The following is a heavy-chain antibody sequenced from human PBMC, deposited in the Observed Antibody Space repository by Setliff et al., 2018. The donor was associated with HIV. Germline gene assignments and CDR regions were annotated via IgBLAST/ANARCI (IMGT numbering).Heavy chain of an antibody. CDR2: IYTSGST. D-gene: IGHD3-22*01. V-gene: IGHV4-4*09. CDR1: GGSISSYY. J-gene: IGHJ4*02. Sequence: SETLSLTCTVSGGSISSYYRSWIRQPPGKGLEWIGYIYTSGSTNYNPSLKSRVTISVVTSKNQFSLKLSSVTAADTAVYYCARGLSFYDPGGFDYWGQGTLVTVSS. CDR3: ARGLSFYDPGGFDY.